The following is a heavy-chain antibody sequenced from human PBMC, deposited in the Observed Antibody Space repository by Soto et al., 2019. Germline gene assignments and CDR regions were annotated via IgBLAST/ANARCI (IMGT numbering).Heavy chain of an antibody. Sequence: QVQLVESGGGVVQPGRSLRLSCADSGFTFSSYGMHWVRQAPGKGLEWVAVISYDGSNKYYADSVKGRFNISRNNSKNTLYLQMNRLRAEDTAVYYCAREGIAVADLDYWGQGTLVTVSS. D-gene: IGHD6-19*01. CDR2: ISYDGSNK. CDR3: AREGIAVADLDY. V-gene: IGHV3-30*03. J-gene: IGHJ4*02. CDR1: GFTFSSYG.